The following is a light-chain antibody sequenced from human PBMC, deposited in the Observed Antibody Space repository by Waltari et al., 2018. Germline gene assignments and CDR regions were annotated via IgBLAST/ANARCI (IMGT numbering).Light chain of an antibody. CDR3: QKYGSTPRP. CDR2: DAS. CDR1: KIISTSY. V-gene: IGKV3-20*01. J-gene: IGKJ4*01. Sequence: EIVLTQSPGTLSLSPGERASLSCRASKIISTSYLAWYQQKPGQAPRLLIYDASRRATGIPDRFSGSGSGTDFTLTISRLEPEDFAVYYCQKYGSTPRPFGGGTKVEIK.